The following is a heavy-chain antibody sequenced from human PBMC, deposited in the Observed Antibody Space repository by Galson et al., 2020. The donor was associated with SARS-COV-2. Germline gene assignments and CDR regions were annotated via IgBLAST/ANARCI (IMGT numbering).Heavy chain of an antibody. CDR3: AKGTSPMTTVTTPLNY. CDR2: ISGSGDNT. D-gene: IGHD4-4*01. Sequence: PGGSLRLSCAASGFTFSSYAMSWVRQAPGKGLEWVLAISGSGDNTYYADSVKGRFTISRDNSKKTLDLQMNSLRAEDTAIYYCAKGTSPMTTVTTPLNYWGQGTLVTVSS. V-gene: IGHV3-23*01. CDR1: GFTFSSYA. J-gene: IGHJ4*02.